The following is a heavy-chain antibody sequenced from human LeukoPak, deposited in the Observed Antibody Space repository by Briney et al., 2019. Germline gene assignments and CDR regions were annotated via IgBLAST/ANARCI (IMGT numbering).Heavy chain of an antibody. Sequence: PSETLSLTCTVSGGSISSYYWSWIRQPPGKGLEWIGYIYYSGSTNYNPSLKSRVTISVDTSKNQFSLKLSSVTAADTAVYYCARHRGQDSSSWYLDYWGQGTLVTVSS. CDR2: IYYSGST. CDR3: ARHRGQDSSSWYLDY. CDR1: GGSISSYY. D-gene: IGHD6-13*01. J-gene: IGHJ4*02. V-gene: IGHV4-59*08.